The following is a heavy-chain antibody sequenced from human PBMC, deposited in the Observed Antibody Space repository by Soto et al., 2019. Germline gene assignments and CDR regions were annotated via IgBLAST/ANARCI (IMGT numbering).Heavy chain of an antibody. V-gene: IGHV3-30*18. Sequence: PGGSLRLSCAASGFTFSSYGMHWVRQAPGKGLEWVAVISYDGSNKYYADSVKGRFTISRDNSKNTLYLQMNSLRAEDTAVYYCAKPSSVGATQGFPVNWFDPWGQGTLVTVSS. CDR2: ISYDGSNK. CDR1: GFTFSSYG. J-gene: IGHJ5*02. CDR3: AKPSSVGATQGFPVNWFDP. D-gene: IGHD1-26*01.